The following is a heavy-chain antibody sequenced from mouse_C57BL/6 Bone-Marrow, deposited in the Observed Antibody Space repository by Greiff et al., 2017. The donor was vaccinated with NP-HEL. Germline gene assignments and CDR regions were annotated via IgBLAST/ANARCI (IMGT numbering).Heavy chain of an antibody. CDR1: GYTFTGYW. Sequence: VMLVESGAELMKPGASVKLSCKATGYTFTGYWIEWVKQRPGHGLEWIGEILPGSGSTNYNEKFKGKATFTADTSSNTAYMQLSSLTTEDSAIYYCAREDYYYGSSYSYYFDYWGQGTTLTVSS. J-gene: IGHJ2*01. V-gene: IGHV1-9*01. CDR3: AREDYYYGSSYSYYFDY. D-gene: IGHD1-1*01. CDR2: ILPGSGST.